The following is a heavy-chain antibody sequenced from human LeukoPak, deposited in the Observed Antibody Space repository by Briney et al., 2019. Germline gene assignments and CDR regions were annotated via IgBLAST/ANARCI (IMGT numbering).Heavy chain of an antibody. CDR2: IYYSGST. D-gene: IGHD3-22*01. V-gene: IGHV4-61*08. Sequence: SETLSLTCTASGGSISSGGYYWSWIRQHPGKGLEWIGYIYYSGSTNYNPSLKSRVTISVDTSKNQFSLKLSSVTAADTAVYYCASGEYYYDSSGYYYGSYYYYGMDVWGQGTTVTVSS. J-gene: IGHJ6*02. CDR3: ASGEYYYDSSGYYYGSYYYYGMDV. CDR1: GGSISSGGYY.